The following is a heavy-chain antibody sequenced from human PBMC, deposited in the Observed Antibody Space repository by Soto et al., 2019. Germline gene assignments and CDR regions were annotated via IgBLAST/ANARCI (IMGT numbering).Heavy chain of an antibody. V-gene: IGHV3-7*01. CDR3: ARVYLEGTITSLEY. CDR1: GFTFSNYW. Sequence: EVQLVESGGGLVQPGGSLRLSCAASGFTFSNYWLSWVRQAPGKGLEWVANIKKDGSEKYYVDSVEGRFTISRDNAENSLYLQMNSLRAEDTAVYYCARVYLEGTITSLEYWGQGTLVTVSS. CDR2: IKKDGSEK. J-gene: IGHJ4*02. D-gene: IGHD5-12*01.